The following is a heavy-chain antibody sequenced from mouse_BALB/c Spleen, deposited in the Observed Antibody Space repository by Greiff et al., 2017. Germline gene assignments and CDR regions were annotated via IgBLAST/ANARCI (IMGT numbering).Heavy chain of an antibody. J-gene: IGHJ3*01. CDR2: ISYSGST. CDR1: GYSITSDYA. CDR3: ARGLRLAY. Sequence: DVQLQESGPGLVKPSQSLSLTCTVTGYSITSDYAWNWIRQFPGNKLEWMGYISYSGSTSYNPSLKSRISITRDTSKNQFFLQLNSVTTEDTATYYCARGLRLAYWGQGTLVTVSA. D-gene: IGHD1-2*01. V-gene: IGHV3-2*02.